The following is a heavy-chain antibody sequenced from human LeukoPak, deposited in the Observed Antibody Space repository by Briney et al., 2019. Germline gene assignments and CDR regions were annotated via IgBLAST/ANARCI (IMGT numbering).Heavy chain of an antibody. J-gene: IGHJ3*02. V-gene: IGHV4-61*02. Sequence: SQTLSPTCTVSGGSISSGSYYWSWIRQPAGKGLEWIGRIYTSGSTNYNPSLKSRVTISVDTSKNQFSLKLSSVTAADTAVYYCARVLYDYVWGSYRHDALDIWGQGTMVTVSS. CDR1: GGSISSGSYY. CDR2: IYTSGST. CDR3: ARVLYDYVWGSYRHDALDI. D-gene: IGHD3-16*02.